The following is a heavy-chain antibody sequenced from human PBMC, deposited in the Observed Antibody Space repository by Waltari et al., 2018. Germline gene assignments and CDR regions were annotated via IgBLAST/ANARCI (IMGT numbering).Heavy chain of an antibody. V-gene: IGHV4-39*07. CDR1: GGSISSSSYY. Sequence: QLQLQESGPGLVKPSETLSLTCTVSGGSISSSSYYWGWIRQPPGKGLEWIGSIYYSGSTNYNPSLKSRVTISVDTSKNQFSLKLSSVTAADTAVYYCARWRFGEFSYYYGMDVWGQGTTVTVSS. CDR2: IYYSGST. CDR3: ARWRFGEFSYYYGMDV. D-gene: IGHD3-10*01. J-gene: IGHJ6*02.